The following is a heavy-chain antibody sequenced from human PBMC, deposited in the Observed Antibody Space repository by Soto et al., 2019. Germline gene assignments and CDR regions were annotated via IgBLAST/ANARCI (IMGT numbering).Heavy chain of an antibody. V-gene: IGHV5-51*01. CDR2: IYPSDSRT. CDR1: GYTFANYW. D-gene: IGHD6-13*01. J-gene: IGHJ5*02. CDR3: ARPIGSPNWFDP. Sequence: PGESLKISCESSGYTFANYWIGWVRQVPGKGLEWVAIIYPSDSRTIYSPSFQGQVTISADKSISTAYLQWSSLKASDTAMYYCARPIGSPNWFDPWGRGTLVTVSS.